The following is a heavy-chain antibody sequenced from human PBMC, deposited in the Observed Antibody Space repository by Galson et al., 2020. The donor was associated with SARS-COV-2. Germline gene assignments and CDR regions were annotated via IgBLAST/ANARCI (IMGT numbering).Heavy chain of an antibody. CDR2: IYHSGST. J-gene: IGHJ6*02. D-gene: IGHD3-16*01. CDR1: GGSISSSNW. Sequence: SETLSLTCAVSGGSISSSNWWSWVRQPPGKGLEWIGEIYHSGSTNYNPSLKSRVTISVDKSKNQFSLKLSSVTAADTAVYYCARVLVGYDYVWGRRVVDGMDVWGQGTTVTVSS. CDR3: ARVLVGYDYVWGRRVVDGMDV. V-gene: IGHV4-4*02.